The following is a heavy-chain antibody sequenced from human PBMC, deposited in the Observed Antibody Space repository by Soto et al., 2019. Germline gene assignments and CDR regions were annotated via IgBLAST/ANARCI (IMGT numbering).Heavy chain of an antibody. V-gene: IGHV1-2*04. CDR2: INPNTGGT. CDR3: ARDLRPQHYYFDS. J-gene: IGHJ4*02. CDR1: GYTFTGYY. D-gene: IGHD1-1*01. Sequence: ASVKVCCKASGYTFTGYYIHWVRQAPGQGLEWMGWINPNTGGTNYAQKFQGWVTMTRDTSISTAYMDLNSLKSDDTAVYYCARDLRPQHYYFDSWGQGTLVTVSS.